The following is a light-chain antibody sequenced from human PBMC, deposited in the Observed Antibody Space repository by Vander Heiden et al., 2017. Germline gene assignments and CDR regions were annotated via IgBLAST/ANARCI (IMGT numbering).Light chain of an antibody. J-gene: IGLJ3*02. CDR2: SNN. V-gene: IGLV1-47*02. CDR1: SSNIGSNY. Sequence: QSVLTQPPSASGTPVQRVTISCSGSSSNIGSNYVYWYQQLPGTAPKLLIYSNNQRPSGVPDRFSGSKSGTSASLAISGLRSEDEADYYCAAWDDSLSGRWVFGGGTKLTVL. CDR3: AAWDDSLSGRWV.